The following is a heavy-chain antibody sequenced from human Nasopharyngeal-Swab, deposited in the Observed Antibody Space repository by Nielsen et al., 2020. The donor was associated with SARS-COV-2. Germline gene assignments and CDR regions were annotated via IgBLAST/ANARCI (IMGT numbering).Heavy chain of an antibody. CDR3: AREPRLGFDSRYYGMDV. Sequence: ASVKVSCKASGYTFTSYDINWVRQATGQGLEWMGWMNPNSGNTGYAQKFQGRATMTRDTSISTAYMELSRLRSDDTAVYYCAREPRLGFDSRYYGMDVWGQGTTVTVSS. V-gene: IGHV1-8*01. CDR1: GYTFTSYD. J-gene: IGHJ6*02. CDR2: MNPNSGNT. D-gene: IGHD3-9*01.